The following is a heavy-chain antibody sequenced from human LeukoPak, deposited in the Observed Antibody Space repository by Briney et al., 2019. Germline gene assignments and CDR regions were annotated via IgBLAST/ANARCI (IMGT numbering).Heavy chain of an antibody. V-gene: IGHV3-23*01. Sequence: HSGGSLRLSCAASGFTFSSYAMNWVRQAPGKGLEWVSGISGGADSTYYADSVKGRFTISRDNSKNTLYLQMNSLRVDDTAVYYCAKEVSIVVVPAAFYHWGQGTLLTVSS. CDR3: AKEVSIVVVPAAFYH. D-gene: IGHD2-2*01. CDR2: ISGGADST. CDR1: GFTFSSYA. J-gene: IGHJ5*02.